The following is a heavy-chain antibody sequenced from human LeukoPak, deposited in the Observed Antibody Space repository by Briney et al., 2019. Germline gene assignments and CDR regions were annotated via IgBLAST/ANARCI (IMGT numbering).Heavy chain of an antibody. CDR2: ISVSGSAK. D-gene: IGHD3-3*01. V-gene: IGHV3-48*03. Sequence: GGSLRLSCAASGFTFSRYEMNWVRQAPGKGLEWVSYISVSGSAKNYAGSVKGRFTISRDNAKNSLHLQMNSLRAEDTAVYYCATASYFDFPSWGQGTLVTVSS. CDR1: GFTFSRYE. CDR3: ATASYFDFPS. J-gene: IGHJ5*02.